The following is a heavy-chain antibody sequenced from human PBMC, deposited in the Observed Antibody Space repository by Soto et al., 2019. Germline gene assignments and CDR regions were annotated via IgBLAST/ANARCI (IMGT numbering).Heavy chain of an antibody. CDR3: ASDVNADAFDI. J-gene: IGHJ3*02. CDR2: IYSGGST. V-gene: IGHV3-53*04. D-gene: IGHD3-3*02. CDR1: GFTVSSNY. Sequence: GGSLRLCCAASGFTVSSNYMSWVRQAPGKGLEWVSVIYSGGSTYYADSVKGRFTISRHNSKNTLYLQMNSLRAEDTAVYYCASDVNADAFDIWGQGTMVTVSS.